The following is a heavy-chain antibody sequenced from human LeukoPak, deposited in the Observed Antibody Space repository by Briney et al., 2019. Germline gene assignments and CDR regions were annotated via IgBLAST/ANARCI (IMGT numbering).Heavy chain of an antibody. D-gene: IGHD3-9*01. V-gene: IGHV4-39*07. CDR1: GGSISSSSYY. J-gene: IGHJ3*02. CDR3: ARAVSHYDILTGYPQGDAFDI. CDR2: IYYSGST. Sequence: SETLSLTCTVSGGSISSSSYYWGWIRQPPGKGLEWIGSIYYSGSTYYNPSLKSRVTISVDTSKNQFSLKLSSVTAADTAVYYCARAVSHYDILTGYPQGDAFDIWGQGTMVTVSS.